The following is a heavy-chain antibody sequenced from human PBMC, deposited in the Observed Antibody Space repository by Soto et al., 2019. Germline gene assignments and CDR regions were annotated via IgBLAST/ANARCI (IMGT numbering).Heavy chain of an antibody. CDR2: ISSYRTYI. J-gene: IGHJ4*02. Sequence: VQLVESGGGLVKPGGSLRLSCAASGFTFTDYSIDWVRQAPGTGLEWVSSISSYRTYINYADSVKGRFTISRDNANSSVYLQRDALRAEDTAMYYFVSYGLASSRTGIDYWCQGTLVTVSS. CDR3: VSYGLASSRTGIDY. V-gene: IGHV3-21*01. D-gene: IGHD6-13*01. CDR1: GFTFTDYS.